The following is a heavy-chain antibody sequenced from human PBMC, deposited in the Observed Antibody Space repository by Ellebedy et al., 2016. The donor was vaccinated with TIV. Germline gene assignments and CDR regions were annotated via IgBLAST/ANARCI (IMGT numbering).Heavy chain of an antibody. D-gene: IGHD2-15*01. CDR3: ARDPRPKVVAGASFDN. J-gene: IGHJ4*02. Sequence: GESLKISCAASGFTFSGYGMHWVRQAPGKGLEWVAVIWYDGSNKYYADSVKGRFTISRDNSKTTLYLKMNSLRAEDTAVDYCARDPRPKVVAGASFDNWGQGTLVTVSS. V-gene: IGHV3-33*01. CDR1: GFTFSGYG. CDR2: IWYDGSNK.